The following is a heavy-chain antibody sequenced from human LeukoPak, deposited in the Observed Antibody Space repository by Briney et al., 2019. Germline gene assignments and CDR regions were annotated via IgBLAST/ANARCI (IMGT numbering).Heavy chain of an antibody. D-gene: IGHD5-12*01. Sequence: SETLSLTCTVSGGSISSSSYYWGWIRQPPGKGLEWIGSIYYSGSTYYNPSLKSRVTISVDTSKNQFSLKLSSVTAADAALYYCARNGEYSGYDYYDYWGQGTLVTVSS. CDR3: ARNGEYSGYDYYDY. CDR2: IYYSGST. J-gene: IGHJ4*02. CDR1: GGSISSSSYY. V-gene: IGHV4-39*01.